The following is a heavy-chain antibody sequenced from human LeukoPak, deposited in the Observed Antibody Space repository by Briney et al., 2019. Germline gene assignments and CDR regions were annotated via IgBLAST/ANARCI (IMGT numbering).Heavy chain of an antibody. V-gene: IGHV3-48*03. CDR2: ISSSDNTI. J-gene: IGHJ4*02. CDR3: ARALRYFDWLSPWTFDY. D-gene: IGHD3-9*01. CDR1: GSTFSSYE. Sequence: PGGSLRLSCAASGSTFSSYEMNWVREAPGKGVEWVSYISSSDNTIYYTDSVKGRFTISRDNAKNSLYLQMNSLRAEDTAVYYCARALRYFDWLSPWTFDYWGQGTLVTVSS.